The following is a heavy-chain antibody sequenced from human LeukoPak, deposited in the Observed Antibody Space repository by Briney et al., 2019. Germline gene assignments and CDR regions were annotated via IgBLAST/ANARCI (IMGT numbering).Heavy chain of an antibody. V-gene: IGHV3-23*01. CDR2: ISGSGGST. CDR3: AKDGGGYTLAGYYFDY. CDR1: GFTFSSYA. J-gene: IGHJ4*02. Sequence: GGSLRLSCAASGFTFSSYAMGWVRQAPGKGLEWVSAISGSGGSTYYADSVKGRFTLSRDNSKNTLHLHMNSLRAEDTAVYYCAKDGGGYTLAGYYFDYWGQGTLVTVSS. D-gene: IGHD5-12*01.